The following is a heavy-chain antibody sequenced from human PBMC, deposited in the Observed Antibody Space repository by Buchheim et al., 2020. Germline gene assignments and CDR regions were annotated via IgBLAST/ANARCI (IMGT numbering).Heavy chain of an antibody. D-gene: IGHD3-22*01. J-gene: IGHJ4*02. V-gene: IGHV4-4*02. Sequence: QVQLQESGPGLVRPSGTLSLTCAVSGASISSNNWWNWVRQPPGKGLQWIGDIFHTGSTHYKSSLKSRFTISIDKSRNQFSLKLTSVTAADTTVYYCARTGRHYDSDGPPFDYWGQGTL. CDR3: ARTGRHYDSDGPPFDY. CDR2: IFHTGST. CDR1: GASISSNNW.